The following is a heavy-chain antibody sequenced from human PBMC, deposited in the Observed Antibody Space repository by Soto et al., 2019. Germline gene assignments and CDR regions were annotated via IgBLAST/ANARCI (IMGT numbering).Heavy chain of an antibody. CDR1: GCSITSGGHY. V-gene: IGHV4-31*03. J-gene: IGHJ4*02. CDR3: ARDRSPGGNPYLDY. CDR2: IDYSGST. Sequence: QVQLRESGPGLVKPSQTLSLTCTVSGCSITSGGHYWTWIRQQPGKGLEWIGYIDYSGSTHYNPSFKSRLSISIYTSKNQFSLNLTSVTPSDTSVYYCARDRSPGGNPYLDYWGQGTLVTVSS. D-gene: IGHD1-26*01.